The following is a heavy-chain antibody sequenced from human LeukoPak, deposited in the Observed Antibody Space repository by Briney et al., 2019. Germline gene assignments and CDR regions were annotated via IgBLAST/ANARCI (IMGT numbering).Heavy chain of an antibody. Sequence: ASQTLSLTCTVSGDSISSASYYWSWIRQPAGKGLEWIGRIYTSGSTNYNPSLKSRVTISVDTSKNQFSLKLSSVTAADTAVYYCARGGYGGNSRWFDPWGQGTLVTVSS. CDR2: IYTSGST. D-gene: IGHD4-23*01. J-gene: IGHJ5*02. V-gene: IGHV4-61*02. CDR3: ARGGYGGNSRWFDP. CDR1: GDSISSASYY.